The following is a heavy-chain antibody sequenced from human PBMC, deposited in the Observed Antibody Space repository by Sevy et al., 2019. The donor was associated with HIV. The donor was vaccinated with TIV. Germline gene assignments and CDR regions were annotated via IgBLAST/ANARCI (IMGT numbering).Heavy chain of an antibody. Sequence: GGSLRLSCAASGFTFSKYGMHWVRQAPGKGLEWVAVISYDGGNKYYADSVKGRFTISKDNFKNTLYLQMNSLRAEDTAIYYCAKPGKFSGSYLDAFDIWCQGTMVTVSS. J-gene: IGHJ3*02. V-gene: IGHV3-30*18. CDR2: ISYDGGNK. CDR1: GFTFSKYG. D-gene: IGHD1-26*01. CDR3: AKPGKFSGSYLDAFDI.